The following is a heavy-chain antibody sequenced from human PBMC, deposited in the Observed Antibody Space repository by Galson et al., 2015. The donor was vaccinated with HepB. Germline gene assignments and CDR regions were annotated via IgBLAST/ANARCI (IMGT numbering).Heavy chain of an antibody. Sequence: VKVSCKVSGYTLTELSMHWVRQAPGKGLEWMGGFDPEDGETIYAQKFQGRVTMTEDTSTDTAYMELSSLRSEDTAVYYCATEISENSSSWSYYYYGMDVWGQGTTVTVSS. V-gene: IGHV1-24*01. CDR2: FDPEDGET. CDR1: GYTLTELS. CDR3: ATEISENSSSWSYYYYGMDV. J-gene: IGHJ6*02. D-gene: IGHD6-13*01.